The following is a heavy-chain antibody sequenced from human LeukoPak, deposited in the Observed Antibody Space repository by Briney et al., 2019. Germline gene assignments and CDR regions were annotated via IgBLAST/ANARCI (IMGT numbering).Heavy chain of an antibody. CDR3: ARDPRRLTFRRFDY. D-gene: IGHD3-16*01. CDR2: INHSGST. V-gene: IGHV4-34*01. Sequence: SETPSLTCAVYGGSFSGYYWSWIRQPPGKGLEWIGEINHSGSTNYNPSLKSRVTISVDTSKNQFSLKLSSVTAADTAVYYCARDPRRLTFRRFDYWGQGTLVTVSS. J-gene: IGHJ4*02. CDR1: GGSFSGYY.